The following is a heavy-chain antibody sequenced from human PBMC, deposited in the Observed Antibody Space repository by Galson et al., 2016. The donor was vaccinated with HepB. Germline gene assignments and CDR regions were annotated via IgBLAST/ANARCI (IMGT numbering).Heavy chain of an antibody. J-gene: IGHJ3*02. CDR3: ARELTPEAFDI. D-gene: IGHD4-23*01. V-gene: IGHV4-4*07. CDR1: GGSISHYY. CDR2: IYASGSP. Sequence: SETLSLTCTVSGGSISHYYWSWIRQPAGKGLEWIGRIYASGSPNYNPSLKSRVTMSVDTSKNQFSLKLSSVTAADTAVYYCARELTPEAFDIWGQGTMVIVSS.